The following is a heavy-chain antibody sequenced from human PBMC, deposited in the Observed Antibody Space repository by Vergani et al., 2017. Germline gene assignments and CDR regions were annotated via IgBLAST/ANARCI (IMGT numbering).Heavy chain of an antibody. CDR3: AKDDRTGIAAADRFDY. V-gene: IGHV3-23*01. CDR2: ISGSGGST. Sequence: EVQLLESGGGLVQPGGSLRLSCAASGFTFSSYAMSWVRQAPGKGLEWVSAISGSGGSTYYADSVKGRFTISRDNSKNTLYLQMNSLRAADTAVYYCAKDDRTGIAAADRFDYWGQGTLVTVSS. CDR1: GFTFSSYA. D-gene: IGHD6-13*01. J-gene: IGHJ4*02.